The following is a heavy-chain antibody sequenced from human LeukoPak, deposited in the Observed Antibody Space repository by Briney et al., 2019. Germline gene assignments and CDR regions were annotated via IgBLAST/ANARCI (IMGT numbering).Heavy chain of an antibody. CDR2: ISSSSSTI. Sequence: GGSLRLSCAASGFTFSDYYMSWIRQGPGKGREWVSYISSSSSTIYYADSVKGRFTISRDNAKNSLYLQMNSLRAEDTAVYHCARGDRLYYFDYWGQGTLVTVSS. CDR3: ARGDRLYYFDY. J-gene: IGHJ4*02. CDR1: GFTFSDYY. V-gene: IGHV3-11*04.